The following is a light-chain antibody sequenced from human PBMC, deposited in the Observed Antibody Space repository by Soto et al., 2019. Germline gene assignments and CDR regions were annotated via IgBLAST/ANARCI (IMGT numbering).Light chain of an antibody. Sequence: ENLMTQSPSSLSASLSDTRTITFLASQGIGNDLGWYRQKPGKAPERLIYGASRLQSGVPSRFSGSGSGTEFTLTISGLQPEDFASYYCLQHNSYTRKFGQGTKVDIK. CDR1: QGIGND. V-gene: IGKV1-17*01. J-gene: IGKJ1*01. CDR3: LQHNSYTRK. CDR2: GAS.